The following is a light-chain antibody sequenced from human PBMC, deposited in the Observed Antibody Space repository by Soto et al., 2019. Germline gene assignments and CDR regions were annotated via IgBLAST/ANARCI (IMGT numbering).Light chain of an antibody. CDR3: SSYARSTLV. CDR1: TSDVGAYDY. J-gene: IGLJ2*01. V-gene: IGLV2-14*01. CDR2: DVG. Sequence: QSALTQPASVSGSPGQSVTISCTGITSDVGAYDYVSWYQQHPGKAPKLMIYDVGNRPSGVSNRFSGSKSGNTASLTISGLRAEDEADYYCSSYARSTLVFGGGTKLTVL.